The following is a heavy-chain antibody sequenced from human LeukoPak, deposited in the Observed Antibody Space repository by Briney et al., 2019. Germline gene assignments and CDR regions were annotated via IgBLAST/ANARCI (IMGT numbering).Heavy chain of an antibody. V-gene: IGHV3-7*01. CDR1: GFTFSSYW. CDR3: ASGYYYDSSGPPDYFDY. J-gene: IGHJ4*02. D-gene: IGHD3-22*01. CDR2: IKQDGSEK. Sequence: GGSLRLSCAASGFTFSSYWMSWVRQAPGKGLEWVANIKQDGSEKYYVDYVKGRFTIYRDNAKNSVSLKMNSLRAEDPAVYYCASGYYYDSSGPPDYFDYWGQGNLVTVSS.